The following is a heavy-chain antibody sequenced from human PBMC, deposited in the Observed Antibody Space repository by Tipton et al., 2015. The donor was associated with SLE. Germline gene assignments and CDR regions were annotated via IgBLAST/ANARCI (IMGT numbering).Heavy chain of an antibody. CDR1: GGSVSSGSYY. D-gene: IGHD1-26*01. J-gene: IGHJ4*02. CDR3: ARVEVGASYCLDY. Sequence: TLSLTCTVPGGSVSSGSYYWSWIRQPPGKGLEWIGYIYYSGSIYYNPSLKSRVTISVDRSKNQFSLKLSSVTAADTAVYYCARVEVGASYCLDYWGQGTLVTVSS. V-gene: IGHV4-61*01. CDR2: IYYSGSI.